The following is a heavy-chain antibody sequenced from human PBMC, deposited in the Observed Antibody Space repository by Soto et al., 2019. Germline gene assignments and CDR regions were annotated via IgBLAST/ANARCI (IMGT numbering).Heavy chain of an antibody. CDR2: ISYDGSNK. J-gene: IGHJ6*02. CDR3: ASAGYSKYMDV. D-gene: IGHD6-13*01. CDR1: GFTFSSYG. V-gene: IGHV3-30*03. Sequence: QVQLVESGGGVVQPGRSLRLSCAASGFTFSSYGMHWVRQAPGKGLEWVAVISYDGSNKYYADSVKGRFTISRDNSKNTRYLQMNSLRAEDTAVYYCASAGYSKYMDVWGQGTTVTVSS.